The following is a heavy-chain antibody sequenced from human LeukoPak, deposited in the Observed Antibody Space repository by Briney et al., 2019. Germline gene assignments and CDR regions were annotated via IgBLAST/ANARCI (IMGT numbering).Heavy chain of an antibody. CDR2: IKQDGTAK. CDR3: AASHSYAFDS. V-gene: IGHV3-7*02. CDR1: GFTFSSYW. D-gene: IGHD2-21*01. Sequence: GGSLRLSCAASGFTFSSYWMTWVRQAPGKGLEWVANIKQDGTAKYYVDSVKGRFTISRDNAKNSLYLQMNSLRAEDTAVYYCAASHSYAFDSWGQGTLVTVSS. J-gene: IGHJ4*02.